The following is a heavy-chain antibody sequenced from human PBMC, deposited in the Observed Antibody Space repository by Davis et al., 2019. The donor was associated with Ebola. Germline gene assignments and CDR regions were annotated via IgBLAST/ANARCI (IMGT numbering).Heavy chain of an antibody. D-gene: IGHD3-16*01. Sequence: MPSETLSLTCTVSGGSIKSYYWSWIRQTPENGLEWIGYISDSGNTNYNPSLRSRVTISVDTSKNHFSLKLSSVTAADTAVYYCARGPRGMGEHHRRLDYWGQGTLVTVSS. CDR1: GGSIKSYY. V-gene: IGHV4-59*12. CDR2: ISDSGNT. J-gene: IGHJ4*02. CDR3: ARGPRGMGEHHRRLDY.